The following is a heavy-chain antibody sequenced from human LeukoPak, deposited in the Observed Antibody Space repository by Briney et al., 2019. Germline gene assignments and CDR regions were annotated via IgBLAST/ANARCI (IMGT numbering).Heavy chain of an antibody. Sequence: PGGSLRLSCAASGFTFSSYAMSWVRQAPGKGLEWVSAISGSGGSTYYADSVKGRFIISRDKAKNSLSLQMNSLRDEDTAVYYCARDRYCSSTSCYLYNYYGMDVWGQGTTVTVSS. CDR2: ISGSGGST. V-gene: IGHV3-23*01. D-gene: IGHD2-2*01. J-gene: IGHJ6*02. CDR3: ARDRYCSSTSCYLYNYYGMDV. CDR1: GFTFSSYA.